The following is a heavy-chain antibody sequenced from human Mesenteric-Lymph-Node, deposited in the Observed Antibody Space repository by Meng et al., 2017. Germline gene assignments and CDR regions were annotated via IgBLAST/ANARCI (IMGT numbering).Heavy chain of an antibody. CDR1: GFTFSSYW. Sequence: GESLKISCAASGFTFSSYWMHWVRQAPGKGLVWVSRINSDGSSTSYADSVKGRFTISRDNAKNTLYLQMNSLRAEDTAVYYCARGYKGFDYWGQGTMVTVSS. D-gene: IGHD1-1*01. J-gene: IGHJ4*02. CDR3: ARGYKGFDY. CDR2: INSDGSST. V-gene: IGHV3-74*01.